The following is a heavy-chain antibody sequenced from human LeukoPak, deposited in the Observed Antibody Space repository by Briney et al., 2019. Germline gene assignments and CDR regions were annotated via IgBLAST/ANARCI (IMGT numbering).Heavy chain of an antibody. CDR1: GNSFGDYY. V-gene: IGHV4-59*01. CDR2: IYYSGST. D-gene: IGHD3-22*01. Sequence: SETLSLTCTVSGNSFGDYYWSWIRQPPGKGLEWIGYIYYSGSTNYNPSLKSRVTISVDTSKNQFSLKLSSVTAADTAVYYCARGRKWNYYDSSGYYNYWGQGTLVTVSS. J-gene: IGHJ4*02. CDR3: ARGRKWNYYDSSGYYNY.